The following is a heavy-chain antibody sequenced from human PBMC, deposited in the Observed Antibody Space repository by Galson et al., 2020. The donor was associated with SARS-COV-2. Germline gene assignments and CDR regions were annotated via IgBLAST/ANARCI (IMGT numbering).Heavy chain of an antibody. D-gene: IGHD2-2*01. J-gene: IGHJ6*03. Sequence: GGSLRLSCAASGFTFSSYGMHWVRQAPGKGLEWVAVIWYDGSNKYYADSVKGRFTISRDNSKNTLYLQMNSLRAKDTAVYYCAGHCSSTSCHPLYYYYYYMDVWGKGTTVTVSS. CDR2: IWYDGSNK. CDR3: AGHCSSTSCHPLYYYYYYMDV. CDR1: GFTFSSYG. V-gene: IGHV3-33*01.